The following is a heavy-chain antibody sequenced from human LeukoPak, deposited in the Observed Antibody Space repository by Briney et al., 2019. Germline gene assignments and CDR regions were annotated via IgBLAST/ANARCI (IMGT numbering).Heavy chain of an antibody. V-gene: IGHV4-59*08. Sequence: KPSETLSLTCVVSGGSINNYYWSWIRQPPGKGLEWIAYIHSNGNTNYNPSFKSRVTVSVDTSKNQLSLRLTSVAAADTAIYYCARQPSATAAFVIWGQGTMVIVSS. CDR2: IHSNGNT. D-gene: IGHD5-18*01. CDR3: ARQPSATAAFVI. J-gene: IGHJ3*02. CDR1: GGSINNYY.